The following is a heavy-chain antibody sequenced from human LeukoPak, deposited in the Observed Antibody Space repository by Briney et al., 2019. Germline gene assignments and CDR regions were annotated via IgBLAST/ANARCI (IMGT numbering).Heavy chain of an antibody. CDR3: ARAYYDSSGYFWFDP. D-gene: IGHD3-22*01. Sequence: SETLSLTCTVSGGSIRSSYYYWGWIRQPPGKGLEWIGYIYHSGSTYYNPSLKSRVTISVDRSKNQFSLKLSSVTAADTAVYYCARAYYDSSGYFWFDPWGQGTLVTVSS. CDR2: IYHSGST. CDR1: GGSIRSSYYY. J-gene: IGHJ5*02. V-gene: IGHV4-39*07.